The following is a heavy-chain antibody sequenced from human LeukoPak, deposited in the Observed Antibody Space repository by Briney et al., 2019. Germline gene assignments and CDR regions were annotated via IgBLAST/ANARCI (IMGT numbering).Heavy chain of an antibody. V-gene: IGHV3-48*03. J-gene: IGHJ3*02. Sequence: GGSLRLSCAASGFTFSSYEMNWVRQAPGKGLEGVSYISSSGSTIYYADSVKGRFSVSRDNSKNTLYLQMHSLRVDDTAVYYCARGSCSNIRCHDAFDIWGQGTMVTVSS. CDR3: ARGSCSNIRCHDAFDI. CDR1: GFTFSSYE. CDR2: ISSSGSTI. D-gene: IGHD2-2*01.